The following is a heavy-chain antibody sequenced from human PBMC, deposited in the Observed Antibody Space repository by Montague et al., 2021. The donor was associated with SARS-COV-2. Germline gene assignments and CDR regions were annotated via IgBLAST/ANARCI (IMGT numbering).Heavy chain of an antibody. J-gene: IGHJ4*02. V-gene: IGHV4-39*01. CDR1: GGSISSSNYY. Sequence: SETLSLTCTVAGGSISSSNYYWGWIRQPPGKGLEWIGSLFYSGSSFYXPSLKSRVTISVDTSKNQFSLRLSFVTAADTAVYYCVAEWLAIYYFDFWGQGTLVTVSS. CDR3: VAEWLAIYYFDF. D-gene: IGHD6-19*01. CDR2: LFYSGSS.